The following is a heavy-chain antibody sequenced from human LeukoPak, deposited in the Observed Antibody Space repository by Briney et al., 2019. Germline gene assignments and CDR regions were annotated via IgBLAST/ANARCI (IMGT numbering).Heavy chain of an antibody. CDR1: GFTFSSYA. J-gene: IGHJ5*02. V-gene: IGHV3-30*04. CDR2: ISYDGSNK. Sequence: QPGRSLRLSCAASGFTFSSYAMHWVRQAPGKGLEWVALISYDGSNKYYADSVKGRFTISRDNSKNTLYLQMNSLRVEDTAVYYCARDSAYNWNDIVVFDPWGQGTRVTVSS. D-gene: IGHD1-20*01. CDR3: ARDSAYNWNDIVVFDP.